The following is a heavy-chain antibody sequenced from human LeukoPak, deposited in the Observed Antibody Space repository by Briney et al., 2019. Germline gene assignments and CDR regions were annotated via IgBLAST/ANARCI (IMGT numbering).Heavy chain of an antibody. V-gene: IGHV3-30*03. J-gene: IGHJ3*02. CDR2: ISDDGSSK. CDR3: ARVDDLDAFDM. D-gene: IGHD2-2*03. CDR1: GFTFDNCW. Sequence: GGSLRLSCAASGFTFDNCWMHWVRQAPGKGLEWVAVISDDGSSKFYADSVKGRFTIFRDNSKNTLFLQINSLRPEDTAVYYCARVDDLDAFDMWGQGTLVTVSS.